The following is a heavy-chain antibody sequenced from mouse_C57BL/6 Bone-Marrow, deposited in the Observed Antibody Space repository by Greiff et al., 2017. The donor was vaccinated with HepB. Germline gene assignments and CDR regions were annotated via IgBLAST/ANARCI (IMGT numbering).Heavy chain of an antibody. CDR2: INPNNGGT. Sequence: VQLKQSGPELVKPGASVKISCKASGYTFTDYYMNWVKQSHGKSLEWIGDINPNNGGTSYNQKFKGKATLTVDKSSSTAYMELRSLTSEDSAVYYCARTITTVVGYFDYWGQGTTLTVSS. V-gene: IGHV1-26*01. CDR1: GYTFTDYY. J-gene: IGHJ2*01. CDR3: ARTITTVVGYFDY. D-gene: IGHD1-1*01.